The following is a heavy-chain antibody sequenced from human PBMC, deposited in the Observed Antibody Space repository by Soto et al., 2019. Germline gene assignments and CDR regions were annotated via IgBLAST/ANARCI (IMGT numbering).Heavy chain of an antibody. Sequence: SVKVSCKASGGTFSSYAISWVRQAPGQGLEWMGGIIPIFGTANYAQKFQGRVTITADKSTSTAYMELSSLRSEDTAVYYCARVNWAYCSSTSCYADYWGQGTLVTAPQ. D-gene: IGHD2-2*01. CDR1: GGTFSSYA. CDR2: IIPIFGTA. J-gene: IGHJ4*02. V-gene: IGHV1-69*06. CDR3: ARVNWAYCSSTSCYADY.